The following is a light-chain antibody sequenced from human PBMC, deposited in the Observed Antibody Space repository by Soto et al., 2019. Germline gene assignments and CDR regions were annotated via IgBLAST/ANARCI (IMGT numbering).Light chain of an antibody. CDR2: DVT. V-gene: IGLV2-14*03. CDR3: TSYTRTSAWV. Sequence: QSALTQPASVSGSPGQSITIPCSGTSSDVGSYNYVSWYQQHPGKAPRFIIFDVTNRPSGVSNRCSGSKSGNTASLTISGLQADDEADYYCTSYTRTSAWVFGGGTKLTVL. CDR1: SSDVGSYNY. J-gene: IGLJ3*02.